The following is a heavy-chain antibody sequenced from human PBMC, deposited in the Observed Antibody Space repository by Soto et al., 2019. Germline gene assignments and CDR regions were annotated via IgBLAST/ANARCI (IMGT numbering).Heavy chain of an antibody. Sequence: PSETLSLTCTASGGSMSSSSYYWGWTRQPPGKGLEWIGLISYIGSTYYNPSLKSRVTISVDTSKSHFSLKLTSVTAADTAVYYCERIISSGWPHNWFDPWGQGTLVTVYS. CDR2: ISYIGST. CDR3: ERIISSGWPHNWFDP. J-gene: IGHJ5*02. CDR1: GGSMSSSSYY. D-gene: IGHD6-19*01. V-gene: IGHV4-39*01.